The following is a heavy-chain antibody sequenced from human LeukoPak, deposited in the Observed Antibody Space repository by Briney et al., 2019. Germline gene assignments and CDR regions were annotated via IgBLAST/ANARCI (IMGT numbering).Heavy chain of an antibody. CDR1: GGSISAYS. V-gene: IGHV4-4*09. CDR2: IHASGPT. CDR3: ARHDAGIAARPFDN. J-gene: IGHJ4*02. D-gene: IGHD6-6*01. Sequence: PSETLSLTCTVSGGSISAYSWSWIRRPPGKGLEWIADIHASGPTKYNPSLKSRLTISVDTSKNHFSLKLSSVTAADTAVYYCARHDAGIAARPFDNWGQGTLVTVSS.